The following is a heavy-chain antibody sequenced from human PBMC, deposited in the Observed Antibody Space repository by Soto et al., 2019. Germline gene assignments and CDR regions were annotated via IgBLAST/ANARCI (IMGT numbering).Heavy chain of an antibody. V-gene: IGHV1-69*13. Sequence: SVKVSCKXSGGTFSSYAISWVRQAPGQGLEWMGGIIPIFGTANYAQKFQGRVTITADESTSTAYMELSSLRSEDTAVYYCARFTVRGYSGYETYYYYGMDVWGQGTTVTVSS. D-gene: IGHD5-12*01. CDR1: GGTFSSYA. CDR3: ARFTVRGYSGYETYYYYGMDV. CDR2: IIPIFGTA. J-gene: IGHJ6*02.